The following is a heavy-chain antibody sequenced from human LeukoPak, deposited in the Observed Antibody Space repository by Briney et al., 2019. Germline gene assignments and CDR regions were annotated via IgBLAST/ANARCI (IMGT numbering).Heavy chain of an antibody. V-gene: IGHV3-7*01. CDR2: IKQDGSEK. J-gene: IGHJ6*03. D-gene: IGHD3-3*01. CDR3: ARSYYDFWSGYYEPIAYYMDV. Sequence: GGSLRLSCAASGFTFSSYWMSWVRQAPGKGLEWVANIKQDGSEKYYVDSVKGRFTISRDNAKNSLYLQMNSLRAEDTAVYYCARSYYDFWSGYYEPIAYYMDVWGKGTTVTVSS. CDR1: GFTFSSYW.